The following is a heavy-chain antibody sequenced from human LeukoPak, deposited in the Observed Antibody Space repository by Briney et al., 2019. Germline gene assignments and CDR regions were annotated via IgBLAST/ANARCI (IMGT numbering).Heavy chain of an antibody. CDR3: ARDRAPYSSGWYLDY. J-gene: IGHJ4*02. Sequence: GGSLRLSCAASGFTVSSNYMSWVRQAPGKGLEWVSVIYSGGSTYYADSVKGRFTISRDNSKNTLYLQMNSLRAEDTAVYYCARDRAPYSSGWYLDYWGQGTLVTVSS. CDR2: IYSGGST. D-gene: IGHD6-19*01. CDR1: GFTVSSNY. V-gene: IGHV3-53*05.